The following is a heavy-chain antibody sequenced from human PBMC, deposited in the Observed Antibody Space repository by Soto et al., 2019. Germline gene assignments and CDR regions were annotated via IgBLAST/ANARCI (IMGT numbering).Heavy chain of an antibody. J-gene: IGHJ4*02. V-gene: IGHV3-7*01. CDR1: GITFTDYW. CDR2: IKQDGSEK. CDR3: AIMIFRVGKDH. D-gene: IGHD3-3*01. Sequence: EVQLVESGGALVQPGGSLRLSCAASGITFTDYWMNWVRQAPGKGLEWVANIKQDGSEKYYVDSVKGRFTISRDNAKNSLYLQMNSLRAEYTAVHYCAIMIFRVGKDHWGQGTLFTVSS.